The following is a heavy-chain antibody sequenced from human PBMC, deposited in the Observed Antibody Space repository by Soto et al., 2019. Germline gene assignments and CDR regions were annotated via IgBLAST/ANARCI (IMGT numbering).Heavy chain of an antibody. CDR3: VRGVQGVTSF. CDR2: INPDGSFT. D-gene: IGHD4-4*01. CDR1: GFTFSNYW. J-gene: IGHJ4*02. V-gene: IGHV3-74*01. Sequence: EVQLVESGGGLVQPGGSLRLSCAASGFTFSNYWRHWVRQVPGKGLVWVSRINPDGSFTSYADSVKGRFTISRDNAQSTLFLQMNSLRAEDTDLYYCVRGVQGVTSFWGQGTLVTVSS.